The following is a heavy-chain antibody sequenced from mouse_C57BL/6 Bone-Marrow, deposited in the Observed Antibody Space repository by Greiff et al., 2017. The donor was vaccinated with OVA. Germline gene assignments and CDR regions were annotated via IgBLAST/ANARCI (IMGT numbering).Heavy chain of an antibody. CDR1: GYTFTSYW. CDR3: ARKDGYSGD. V-gene: IGHV1-59*01. Sequence: QVQLQQPGAELVRPGTSVKLSCKASGYTFTSYWMHWVKQRPGQGLEWIGVIDPSDSYTNYNQKFKGKATLTVDTASSTAYMQLSSLTSEDSAVYYCARKDGYSGDWGQGTTLTVSS. J-gene: IGHJ2*01. CDR2: IDPSDSYT. D-gene: IGHD2-3*01.